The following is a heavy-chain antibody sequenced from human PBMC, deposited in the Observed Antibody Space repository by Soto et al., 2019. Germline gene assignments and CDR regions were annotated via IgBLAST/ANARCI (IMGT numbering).Heavy chain of an antibody. CDR2: IIPIFGTA. CDR3: ARDRGGYCSGGSCLEYNWFDP. J-gene: IGHJ5*02. D-gene: IGHD2-15*01. Sequence: SVKVSCKASGYTFTSYYMHWVRQAPGRGLEWMGGIIPIFGTANYAQKFQGRVTITADESTSTAYMELSSLRSEDTAVYYCARDRGGYCSGGSCLEYNWFDPWGQGTLVTVSS. CDR1: GYTFTSYY. V-gene: IGHV1-69*13.